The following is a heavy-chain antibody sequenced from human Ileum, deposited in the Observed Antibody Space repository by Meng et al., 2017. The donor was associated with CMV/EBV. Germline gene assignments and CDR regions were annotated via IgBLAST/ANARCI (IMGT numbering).Heavy chain of an antibody. CDR3: ARDPRNWGLTP. D-gene: IGHD7-27*01. V-gene: IGHV3-30*02. CDR1: GFTFSNYG. CDR2: IWNDGSHK. J-gene: IGHJ5*02. Sequence: GGPLRLSCAASGFTFSNYGMHWVRQAPGKGLEWVAIIWNDGSHKYYADSVKGRFTISRDNSKNTMSLQMNSLRAEDTAVYYCARDPRNWGLTPWGQGTLVTVSS.